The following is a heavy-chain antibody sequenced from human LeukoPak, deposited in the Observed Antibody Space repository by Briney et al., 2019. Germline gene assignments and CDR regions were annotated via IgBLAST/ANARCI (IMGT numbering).Heavy chain of an antibody. CDR3: ARSYGSGSSTID. J-gene: IGHJ4*02. V-gene: IGHV5-51*01. D-gene: IGHD3-10*01. CDR2: IYPGDSDI. CDR1: GYRFSDYW. Sequence: GESLKISCKGSGYRFSDYWIGWVRQMPGKGLEWMGIIYPGDSDIRYSPSFQGQVTISADKSISIAYLQWSSLKASDTAMYYCARSYGSGSSTIDWGQGTLVTVSS.